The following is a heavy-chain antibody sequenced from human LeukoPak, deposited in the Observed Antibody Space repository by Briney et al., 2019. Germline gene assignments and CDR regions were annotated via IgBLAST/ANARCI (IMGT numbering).Heavy chain of an antibody. D-gene: IGHD3-22*01. V-gene: IGHV4-59*12. CDR2: IYYSGST. CDR1: GGSISSYY. CDR3: ARRGYYYDSSGYPFDCDAFDI. Sequence: SETLSLTCTVSGGSISSYYWSWIRQPPGKGLEWIGYIYYSGSTNYNPSLKSRVTISVDTSKNQFSLKLSSVTAADTAVYYCARRGYYYDSSGYPFDCDAFDIWGQGTMVTVSS. J-gene: IGHJ3*02.